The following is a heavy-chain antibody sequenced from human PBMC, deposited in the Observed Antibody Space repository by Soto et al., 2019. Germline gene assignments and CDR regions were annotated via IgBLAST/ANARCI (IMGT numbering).Heavy chain of an antibody. CDR1: GYSISSGYY. V-gene: IGHV4-38-2*01. CDR2: IYHSGST. CDR3: ARVGVSMVLGLLPPFFDY. Sequence: PSETLSLTCAVSGYSISSGYYWGWIRQPPGKGLEWIGSIYHSGSTYYNPSLKSRVTISVDTSRSQFSLQLRSVTAADTAVYYCARVGVSMVLGLLPPFFDYWGQGTLVTVSS. D-gene: IGHD3-10*01. J-gene: IGHJ4*02.